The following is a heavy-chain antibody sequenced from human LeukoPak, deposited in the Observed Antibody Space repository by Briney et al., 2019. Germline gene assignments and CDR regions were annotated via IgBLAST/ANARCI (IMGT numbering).Heavy chain of an antibody. CDR1: GFNFSNSW. V-gene: IGHV3-7*03. Sequence: PGGSLRLSCAASGFNFSNSWMNWVRQAPGKGLEWVANIKQGGNEKYYVDSVRGRFSISRENAKNSLYLQMNSLRPEDTAVYYCATTRGGRFGESHYWGQGILVSVSS. CDR2: IKQGGNEK. D-gene: IGHD3-10*01. CDR3: ATTRGGRFGESHY. J-gene: IGHJ4*02.